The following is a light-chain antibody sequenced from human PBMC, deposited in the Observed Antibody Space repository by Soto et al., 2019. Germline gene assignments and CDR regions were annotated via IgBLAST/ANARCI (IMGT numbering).Light chain of an antibody. J-gene: IGKJ1*01. CDR3: QQRSSWPLT. CDR1: HSVSSF. CDR2: DAS. Sequence: EILLTQSPAALSLPPGERATLSCRAIHSVSSFLAWYQQKPGQAPRLLIYDASKRATGIPARFSGSGSGTDFTLTISSPEPEDFAVYYCQQRSSWPLTFGQGTKVEIK. V-gene: IGKV3-11*01.